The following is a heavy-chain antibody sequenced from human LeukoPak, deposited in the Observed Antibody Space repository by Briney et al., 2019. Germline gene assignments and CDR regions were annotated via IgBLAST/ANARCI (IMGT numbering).Heavy chain of an antibody. CDR3: ARDHWLLRAFDI. CDR2: ISSGGTI. J-gene: IGHJ3*02. Sequence: GGSLRLSCAASGFTFSDFHMSWIRQAPGKGLEWVSYISSGGTIYYADSVKSRFTISRDNAKTLLYLQVNSLTAEDTAVYFCARDHWLLRAFDIWGQGTMVTVSS. D-gene: IGHD3-9*01. CDR1: GFTFSDFH. V-gene: IGHV3-11*01.